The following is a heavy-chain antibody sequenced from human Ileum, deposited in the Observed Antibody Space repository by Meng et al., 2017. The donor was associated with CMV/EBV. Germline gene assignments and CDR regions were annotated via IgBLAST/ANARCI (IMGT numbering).Heavy chain of an antibody. D-gene: IGHD6-13*01. V-gene: IGHV4-30-4*08. J-gene: IGHJ5*02. CDR2: IFFSGNT. CDR1: GASISSGDYY. CDR3: ARFRIAALGNLFDP. Sequence: QVQRESAGPGLVKASQTLSLSCTVSGASISSGDYYWSWIRQPPGKGLEWIGYIFFSGNTYYNPSLNNRVIISIDTPRNQFSLKVDPVTAADTAVYYCARFRIAALGNLFDPWGHGTLVTVSS.